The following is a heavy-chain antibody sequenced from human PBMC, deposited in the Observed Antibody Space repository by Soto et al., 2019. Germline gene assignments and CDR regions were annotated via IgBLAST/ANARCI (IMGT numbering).Heavy chain of an antibody. V-gene: IGHV3-49*03. D-gene: IGHD6-6*01. CDR3: TRVSGGLVEYYYYGMDV. Sequence: LRLSCTASGFTFGDYAMSWFRQAPGKGLEWVGFIRSKAYGGTTEYAASVKGRFTISRDDSKSIAYLQMNSLKTEDTAVYYCTRVSGGLVEYYYYGMDVWGQGTTVTVSS. J-gene: IGHJ6*02. CDR1: GFTFGDYA. CDR2: IRSKAYGGTT.